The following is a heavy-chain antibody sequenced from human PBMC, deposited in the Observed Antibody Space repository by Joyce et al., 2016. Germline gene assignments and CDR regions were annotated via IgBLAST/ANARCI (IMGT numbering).Heavy chain of an antibody. Sequence: EVQLVESGGGLVKPGGSLRLSCAASGFTFSSYSMSWVRQAPVKGLELVSSLSSSSSYIKYTDSVKVRFTISRDNAKNSLYLQMNSLRVEDTAVYYCARSSYTNGIFDYWGQGTLVTVSS. CDR1: GFTFSSYS. V-gene: IGHV3-21*01. CDR3: ARSSYTNGIFDY. D-gene: IGHD2-8*01. J-gene: IGHJ4*02. CDR2: LSSSSSYI.